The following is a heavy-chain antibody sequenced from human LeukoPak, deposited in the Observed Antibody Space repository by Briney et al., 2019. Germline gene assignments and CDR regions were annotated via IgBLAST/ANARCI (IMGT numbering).Heavy chain of an antibody. CDR3: ARGALGYSGYDQTFDY. CDR2: ISYDGSNK. Sequence: QSGGSLRLSCAASGFTFSTYSMCWVRQAPGKGLEWVTVISYDGSNKYYTDSVKGRFTISRDNSKNTVYLQMNSLRVEDTAVYYCARGALGYSGYDQTFDYWAQGTLVTVSS. CDR1: GFTFSTYS. J-gene: IGHJ4*02. D-gene: IGHD5-12*01. V-gene: IGHV3-30-3*01.